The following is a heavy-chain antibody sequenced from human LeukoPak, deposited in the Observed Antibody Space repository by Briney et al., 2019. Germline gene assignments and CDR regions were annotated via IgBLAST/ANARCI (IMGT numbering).Heavy chain of an antibody. J-gene: IGHJ4*02. CDR1: GFTFSSYA. CDR3: AKASEMATIGFRALHHFDY. D-gene: IGHD5-24*01. V-gene: IGHV3-23*01. Sequence: GGSLRLSCAASGFTFSSYAMSWVRQAPGKGLGWVSAISGSGGSTYYADSVKGRFTISRDNSKNTLYLQMNSLRAEDTAVYYCAKASEMATIGFRALHHFDYWGQGTLVTVSS. CDR2: ISGSGGST.